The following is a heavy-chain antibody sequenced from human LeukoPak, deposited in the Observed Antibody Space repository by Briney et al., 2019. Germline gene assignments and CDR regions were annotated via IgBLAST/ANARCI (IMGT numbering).Heavy chain of an antibody. D-gene: IGHD2-2*01. J-gene: IGHJ4*02. V-gene: IGHV3-15*01. CDR2: IKSRTDDGST. CDR3: ITNLDRTRNCRTSGCLD. CDR1: GFTFSNAW. Sequence: GGSVRLSCAASGFTFSNAWMNWVRQAPGKGLEWVGRIKSRTDDGSTEYAAPVKGRFTISRDDSKNTLYLQMNSLRIEDTAVYYCITNLDRTRNCRTSGCLDWGQGTLVTVTS.